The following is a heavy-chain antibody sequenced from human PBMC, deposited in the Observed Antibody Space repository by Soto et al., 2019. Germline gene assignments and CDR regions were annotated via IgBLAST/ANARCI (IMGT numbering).Heavy chain of an antibody. D-gene: IGHD2-2*01. Sequence: PSETLSLTCTVSGGSISSSSYYWGWIRQPPGKGLEWIGSINYSGSTYYNPSLKSRVTISVDTSKNQFSLKLSSVTAADSAVYYCARRWVVPDAHGPFENWGQGNLVTVSS. CDR1: GGSISSSSYY. CDR2: INYSGST. CDR3: ARRWVVPDAHGPFEN. J-gene: IGHJ4*02. V-gene: IGHV4-39*01.